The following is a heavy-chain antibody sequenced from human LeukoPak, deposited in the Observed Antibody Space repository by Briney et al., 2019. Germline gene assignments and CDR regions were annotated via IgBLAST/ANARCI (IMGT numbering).Heavy chain of an antibody. Sequence: GGSLRLSCAASGFTFSSYEMNWVRQAPGKGLEWVSSISSSSSYIYYADSVKGRFTISRDNAKNSLYLQMNSLRAEDTAVYYCARDRLYYYGSGSYSSFWGQGTLVTVSS. D-gene: IGHD3-10*01. V-gene: IGHV3-21*01. CDR1: GFTFSSYE. CDR2: ISSSSSYI. CDR3: ARDRLYYYGSGSYSSF. J-gene: IGHJ4*02.